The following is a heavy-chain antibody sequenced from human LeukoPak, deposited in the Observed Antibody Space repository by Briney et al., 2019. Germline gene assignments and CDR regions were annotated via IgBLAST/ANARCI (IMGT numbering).Heavy chain of an antibody. Sequence: SETLSLTCTVSGGSISSYYWSWIRQPAGKGLEWIGRIYTSGSTDYNPSLKSRVTMSVDTSKNQFSLKLSSVTAADTAVYYCARVSIVVVVAATLFDYWGQGTLVTVSS. J-gene: IGHJ4*02. V-gene: IGHV4-4*07. D-gene: IGHD2-15*01. CDR3: ARVSIVVVVAATLFDY. CDR1: GGSISSYY. CDR2: IYTSGST.